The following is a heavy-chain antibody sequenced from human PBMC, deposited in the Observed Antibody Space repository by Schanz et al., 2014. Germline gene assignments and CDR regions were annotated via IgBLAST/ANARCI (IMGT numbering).Heavy chain of an antibody. D-gene: IGHD7-27*01. CDR3: AKDENWALTDY. Sequence: VQLVESGGGLVQPGGSLRLSCAASGFTFSIHYMSWVRQAPGMGLEWVALIRSDERDKCYADSVKGRFSISRDNSKNTVYLQMNSLRPEDTAVYYCAKDENWALTDYWGQGTLVTVSS. J-gene: IGHJ4*02. CDR2: IRSDERDK. CDR1: GFTFSIHY. V-gene: IGHV3-30*02.